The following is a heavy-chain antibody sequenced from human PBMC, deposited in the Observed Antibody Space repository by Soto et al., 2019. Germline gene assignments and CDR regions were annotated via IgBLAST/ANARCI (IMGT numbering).Heavy chain of an antibody. CDR2: IYYSGTT. Sequence: PSENPSLTCTVSGESITSNGYSWAWIRQPQGKGLEWIGSIYYSGTTYYNPSLKSRVTISVDRSKNQFSLKMSSVTAADTAVYYSARTPFVRGGRGSYDWFDPWGQGALVTVSS. CDR3: ARTPFVRGGRGSYDWFDP. J-gene: IGHJ5*02. CDR1: GESITSNGYS. V-gene: IGHV4-39*07. D-gene: IGHD3-10*02.